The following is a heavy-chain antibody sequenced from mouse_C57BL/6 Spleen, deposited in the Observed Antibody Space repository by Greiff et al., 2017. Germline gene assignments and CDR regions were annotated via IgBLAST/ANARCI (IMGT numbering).Heavy chain of an antibody. CDR2: ISSGSSTI. CDR3: ARGHYDYGDY. J-gene: IGHJ2*01. CDR1: GFTFSDYG. D-gene: IGHD2-4*01. Sequence: EVMLVESGGGLVKPGGSLKLSCAASGFTFSDYGMHWVRQAPEKGLEWVAYISSGSSTIYYADTVKGRFTISRDNAKNTLFLQMTSLRSEDTAMYYCARGHYDYGDYWGQGTTLTVSS. V-gene: IGHV5-17*01.